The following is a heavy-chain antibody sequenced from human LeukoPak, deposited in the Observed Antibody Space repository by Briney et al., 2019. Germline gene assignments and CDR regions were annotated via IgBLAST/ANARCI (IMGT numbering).Heavy chain of an antibody. D-gene: IGHD2-15*01. CDR3: ARASLAYCSGGSCYAIDH. V-gene: IGHV4-34*01. CDR2: INHSGNT. CDR1: GGSFSGYY. Sequence: PSETLSLTCAVYGGSFSGYYWNWIRQPPGKGLEWIGEINHSGNTNYNPSLKSRVTISVDTSNNQFSLKVSSVTAADTAVYYCARASLAYCSGGSCYAIDHWGQGTLVTVSS. J-gene: IGHJ4*02.